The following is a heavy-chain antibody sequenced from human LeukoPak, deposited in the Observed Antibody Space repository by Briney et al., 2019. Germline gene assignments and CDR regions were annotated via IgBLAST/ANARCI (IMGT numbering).Heavy chain of an antibody. CDR1: GFTFSSYS. CDR2: ISSSSSYI. D-gene: IGHD3-10*01. Sequence: SGGSLRLSCAASGFTFSSYSMNGVRQAPGKGLEWVSSISSSSSYIYYADSVKGRFTISRDNAKNSLYLQMNSLRAEDTAVYYCARDSSLSVLWFGEFNWFDPWGQGTLVTVSS. V-gene: IGHV3-21*01. J-gene: IGHJ5*02. CDR3: ARDSSLSVLWFGEFNWFDP.